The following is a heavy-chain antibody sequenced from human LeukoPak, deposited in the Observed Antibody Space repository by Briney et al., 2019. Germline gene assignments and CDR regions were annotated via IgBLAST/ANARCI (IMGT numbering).Heavy chain of an antibody. J-gene: IGHJ4*02. CDR1: GITFSDYY. CDR2: ISSDDNTI. V-gene: IGHV3-11*01. Sequence: KSGGSLRLSCAASGITFSDYYMSWIRQAPGKGLEWISYISSDDNTIYYADSVKGRFTISRDNAQNSLFLQMNSLRADDTAVYYCASGGSGPHYFDYWGQGTLVTASS. D-gene: IGHD2-15*01. CDR3: ASGGSGPHYFDY.